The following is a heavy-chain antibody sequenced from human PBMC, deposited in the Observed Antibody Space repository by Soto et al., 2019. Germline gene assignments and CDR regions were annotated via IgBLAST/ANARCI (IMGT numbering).Heavy chain of an antibody. V-gene: IGHV3-74*01. Sequence: PGGSLRLSCAASGFTFSSYWMHWVRQAPGRGLVWVSRINSDGSSTSYADSVKGRFTISRDNAKNTLYLQMNSLRAEDTAVYYCARVDSPLRYWYFDLWGRGTLVTVSS. CDR2: INSDGSST. CDR3: ARVDSPLRYWYFDL. CDR1: GFTFSSYW. J-gene: IGHJ2*01. D-gene: IGHD2-21*01.